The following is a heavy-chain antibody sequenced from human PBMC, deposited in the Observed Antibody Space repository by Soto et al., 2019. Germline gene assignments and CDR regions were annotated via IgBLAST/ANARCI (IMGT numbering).Heavy chain of an antibody. J-gene: IGHJ5*02. V-gene: IGHV3-23*01. CDR1: GFTFSTYA. D-gene: IGHD3-9*01. CDR2: ISASGSAT. CDR3: AIDDLLRYFDLGFDP. Sequence: GGSLRLSCAASGFTFSTYAMSWVRQAPGRGLDWVSGISASGSATYYADSVKGRFTISRDKFRNTLYLQMNNLRAEDTAEYYCAIDDLLRYFDLGFDPWGQGTLVTVSS.